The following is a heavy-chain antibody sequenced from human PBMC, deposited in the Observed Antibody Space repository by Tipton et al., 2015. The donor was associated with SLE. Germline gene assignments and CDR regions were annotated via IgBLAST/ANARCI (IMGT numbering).Heavy chain of an antibody. D-gene: IGHD3-22*01. CDR1: GFTFSSYA. CDR2: ISGSGGST. CDR3: ARLRLYYYDSSADAFDI. J-gene: IGHJ3*02. Sequence: GSLRLSCAASGFTFSSYAMSWVRQAPGKGLEWVSAISGSGGSTYYADSVKGRFTISRDNAKNSLYLQMNSLRAEDTAVYYCARLRLYYYDSSADAFDIWGQGTMVTVSS. V-gene: IGHV3-23*01.